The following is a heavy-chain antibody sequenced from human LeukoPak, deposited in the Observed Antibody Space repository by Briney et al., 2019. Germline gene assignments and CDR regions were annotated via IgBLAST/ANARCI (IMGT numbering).Heavy chain of an antibody. V-gene: IGHV3-9*01. Sequence: GGSLRLSCAASGFTFDDYAMHWVRQAPGKGLEWVSGISWNSGSIGYADSVKGRFTISRDNAKNSLYLQMNSLRAEDTALYYCARSGQGGWERRRGYYYYYYMDVWGKGTTVTISS. D-gene: IGHD1-26*01. CDR1: GFTFDDYA. CDR3: ARSGQGGWERRRGYYYYYYMDV. J-gene: IGHJ6*03. CDR2: ISWNSGSI.